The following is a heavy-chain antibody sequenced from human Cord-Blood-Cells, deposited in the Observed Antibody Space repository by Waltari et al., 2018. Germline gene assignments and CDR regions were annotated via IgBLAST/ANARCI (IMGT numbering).Heavy chain of an antibody. CDR1: GGTFSSYA. Sequence: QVQLVQSGAEVKKPGSSVKVSCKASGGTFSSYAISWVRQAPGQGLEWRGGIIPIFGTANYAQKFQGRVTITADESTSTAYMELSSLRSEDTAVYYCARTRGYSYGPYYYYYMDVWGKGTTVTVSS. D-gene: IGHD5-18*01. CDR3: ARTRGYSYGPYYYYYMDV. J-gene: IGHJ6*03. CDR2: IIPIFGTA. V-gene: IGHV1-69*01.